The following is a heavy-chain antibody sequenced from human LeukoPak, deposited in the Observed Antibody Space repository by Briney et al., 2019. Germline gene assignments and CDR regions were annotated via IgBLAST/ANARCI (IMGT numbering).Heavy chain of an antibody. CDR1: GGPISSSSYY. Sequence: SETLSLTCTVSGGPISSSSYYWGWIRQPPGKGLEWIGSIYHSGSTYYNPSLKSRGTISVDMSKNQFSLKLSSVTAADTAVYYCVRDGAEYQLTYWGQGTLVTVSS. J-gene: IGHJ4*02. CDR3: VRDGAEYQLTY. D-gene: IGHD2-2*01. V-gene: IGHV4-39*07. CDR2: IYHSGST.